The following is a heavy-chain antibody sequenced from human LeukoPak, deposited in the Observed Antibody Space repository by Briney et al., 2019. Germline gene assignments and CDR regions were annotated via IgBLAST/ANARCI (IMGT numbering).Heavy chain of an antibody. D-gene: IGHD3-3*01. CDR2: ISYDGSNK. CDR3: ARAKYDLWSGYYTGIGSY. CDR1: GFTFSSYA. V-gene: IGHV3-30-3*01. J-gene: IGHJ4*02. Sequence: GRSLRLSCAASGFTFSSYAMHWVRQAPGKGLEWVAVISYDGSNKYYADSVKGRFTISRDNSKNTLYLQMNSLRAEDTAVYYCARAKYDLWSGYYTGIGSYWGQGTLVTVPS.